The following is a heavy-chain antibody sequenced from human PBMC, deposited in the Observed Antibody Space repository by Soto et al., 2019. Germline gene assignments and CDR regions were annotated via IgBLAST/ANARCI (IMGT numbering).Heavy chain of an antibody. D-gene: IGHD1-26*01. V-gene: IGHV3-33*01. J-gene: IGHJ4*02. CDR2: IWYDGSNK. CDR1: RFTFSSYG. CDR3: ARDIDWYSNSSGFDN. Sequence: SLRLSCAASRFTFSSYGMHWVRQAPGKGLEWVAVIWYDGSNKHYADPVKGRFTISRDNSKNTLSLQMNSLRAEDTAIYYCARDIDWYSNSSGFDNWGQGTLVTVSS.